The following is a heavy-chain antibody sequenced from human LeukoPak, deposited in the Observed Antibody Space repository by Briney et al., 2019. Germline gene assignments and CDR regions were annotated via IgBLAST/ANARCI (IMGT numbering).Heavy chain of an antibody. Sequence: PSQTLSLTCTVSGGSISSGGYYWSWIRQPPGKGLEWIGYIYHSGSTYYNPSLKSRVTISVDRSKNQFSLKLSSVTAADTAVYYCARDRLRERPNGRWFDPWGQGTLVTVSS. CDR1: GGSISSGGYY. D-gene: IGHD3-16*01. CDR2: IYHSGST. V-gene: IGHV4-30-2*01. CDR3: ARDRLRERPNGRWFDP. J-gene: IGHJ5*02.